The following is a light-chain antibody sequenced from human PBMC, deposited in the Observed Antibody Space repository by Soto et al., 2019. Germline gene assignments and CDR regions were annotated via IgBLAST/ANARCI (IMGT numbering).Light chain of an antibody. CDR1: SSDVGGYNY. J-gene: IGLJ1*01. CDR2: EVS. V-gene: IGLV2-14*01. Sequence: QSVLTQPASVSESPGQSITISCTGTSSDVGGYNYVSWYQQHPGKAPKLMICEVSNRPSGVSNRFSGSMSGNTASLTISGLQAEDEADYYCSSYTSSSTDVFGAGTKVTVL. CDR3: SSYTSSSTDV.